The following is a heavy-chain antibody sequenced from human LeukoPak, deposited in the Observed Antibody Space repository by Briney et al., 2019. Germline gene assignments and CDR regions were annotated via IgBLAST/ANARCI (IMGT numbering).Heavy chain of an antibody. Sequence: GGSLRLSCAASGFTFSSYGMHWVRQAPGKGLEWVAVISYDGSNKYYADSVKGRFTISRDNSKNTLYLQMNSLRAEDTAVYYCARGVWSSSSIQYYFDYWGQGTLVTVSS. CDR3: ARGVWSSSSIQYYFDY. J-gene: IGHJ4*02. D-gene: IGHD6-13*01. CDR1: GFTFSSYG. V-gene: IGHV3-30*03. CDR2: ISYDGSNK.